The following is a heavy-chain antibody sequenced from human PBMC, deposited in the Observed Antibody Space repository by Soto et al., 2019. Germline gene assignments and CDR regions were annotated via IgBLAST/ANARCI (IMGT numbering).Heavy chain of an antibody. V-gene: IGHV3-66*01. D-gene: IGHD6-13*01. CDR1: GFTVSSNY. CDR2: IYSGGST. J-gene: IGHJ4*02. CDR3: ARDADEYSSSPY. Sequence: EVQLVESGGGLVQPGGSLRLSCAASGFTVSSNYMSWVRQAPGKGLEWVSVIYSGGSTYYADSVKGRFTISRDNSKNTLYLQMNSLRAEDTAVYYCARDADEYSSSPYWGQGTLVTVSS.